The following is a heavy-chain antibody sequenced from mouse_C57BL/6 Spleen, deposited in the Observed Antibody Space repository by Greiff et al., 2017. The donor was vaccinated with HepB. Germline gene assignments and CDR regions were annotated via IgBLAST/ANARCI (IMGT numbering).Heavy chain of an antibody. CDR2: IYPGDGDT. CDR1: GYAFSSYW. CDR3: ASSVIIVYVYDKDY. Sequence: QVQLKQSGPELVKPGASVKISCKASGYAFSSYWMHWVKQRPGKGLEWIGRIYPGDGDTNYNGKFKGKATLTADKSSSTAYMQLSSLTSEDSAVYVCASSVIIVYVYDKDYWGQGTTLTVSS. J-gene: IGHJ2*01. V-gene: IGHV1-82*01. D-gene: IGHD2-2*01.